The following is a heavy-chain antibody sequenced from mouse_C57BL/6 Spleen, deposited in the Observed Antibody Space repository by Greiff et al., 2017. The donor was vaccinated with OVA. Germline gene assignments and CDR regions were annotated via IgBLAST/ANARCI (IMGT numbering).Heavy chain of an antibody. V-gene: IGHV1-50*01. CDR1: GYTFTSYW. J-gene: IGHJ4*01. D-gene: IGHD5-1-1*01. CDR3: ARRNNYPYAMDY. CDR2: IDPSDSYT. Sequence: VQLQQPGAELVKPGASVKLSCKASGYTFTSYWMKWVKQRPGQGLEWIGEIDPSDSYTNYNQKFKGKATLTVDTSSSTAYMQLSSLTSEDSAVYYCARRNNYPYAMDYWGQGTSVTVSS.